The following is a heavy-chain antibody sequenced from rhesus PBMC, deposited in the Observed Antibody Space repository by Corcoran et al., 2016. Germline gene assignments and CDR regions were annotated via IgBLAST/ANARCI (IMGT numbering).Heavy chain of an antibody. V-gene: IGHV4-165*02. CDR1: GGYISGYY. D-gene: IGHD6-19*01. CDR2: IGGSSGST. J-gene: IGHJ4*01. Sequence: VQLQESGPGLVTPSETMSLPCAVAGGYISGYYWNLSPLPSGTGLMWIGCIGGSSGSTYYNPSLKSRVTISTETSKNQFSRKLSSVTAADTAVYYCARNTRYSSTDYWGQGVLVTVSS. CDR3: ARNTRYSSTDY.